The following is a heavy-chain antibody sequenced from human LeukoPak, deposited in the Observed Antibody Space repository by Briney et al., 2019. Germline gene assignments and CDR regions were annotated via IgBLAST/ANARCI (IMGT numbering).Heavy chain of an antibody. CDR1: GYTFTSYY. Sequence: ASVKVSCRASGYTFTSYYMHWVRQAPGQGLEWMGIINPSGGSTSCAQKFQGRVTMTRDTSTSTVYMELSSLRSEDTAVYYCARDYCSSTSCYTHWFDPWGQGALVTVSS. V-gene: IGHV1-46*01. D-gene: IGHD2-2*02. CDR3: ARDYCSSTSCYTHWFDP. J-gene: IGHJ5*02. CDR2: INPSGGST.